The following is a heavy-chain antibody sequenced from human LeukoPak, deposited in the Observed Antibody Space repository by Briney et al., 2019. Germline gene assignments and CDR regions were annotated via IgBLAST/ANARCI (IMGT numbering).Heavy chain of an antibody. CDR2: ISYSGST. CDR1: GGSISSSSYY. V-gene: IGHV4-39*01. D-gene: IGHD2-15*01. Sequence: SETLSLTCTVSGGSISSSSYYWGWIRQPPGKGLEWIASISYSGSTYYNPSLKSRVTISVDTSKNQSSLKLSSVTAADTAVYYCARGDCSGGSCYLFDYWGQGALVTVSS. CDR3: ARGDCSGGSCYLFDY. J-gene: IGHJ4*02.